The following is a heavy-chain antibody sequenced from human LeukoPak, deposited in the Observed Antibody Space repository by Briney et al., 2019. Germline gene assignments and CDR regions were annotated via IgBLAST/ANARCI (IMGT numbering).Heavy chain of an antibody. J-gene: IGHJ3*02. D-gene: IGHD2-15*01. CDR3: VRDLSSGGWSDAFDT. CDR2: IKSDGSRT. CDR1: GFTFSNYW. V-gene: IGHV3-74*01. Sequence: PGGSLRLSCAASGFTFSNYWMHWVRQAPGKGLMWISRIKSDGSRTTYADSEKGRFTISRDNANNTLYLQMNSLRVEDTAVYFCVRDLSSGGWSDAFDTWGQGTMVTVSS.